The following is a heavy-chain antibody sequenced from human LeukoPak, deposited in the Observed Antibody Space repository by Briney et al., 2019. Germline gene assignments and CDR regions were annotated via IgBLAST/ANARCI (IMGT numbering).Heavy chain of an antibody. CDR1: GFTFSSYG. CDR3: ARELLWFGDVGAFDI. D-gene: IGHD3-10*01. CDR2: ISYDGSNK. Sequence: TGGSLRLSCAASGFTFSSYGMHWVRQAPGKGLEWVAVISYDGSNKYYADSVKGRFTISRDNSKNTLYLQMNSLRAEDTAVYYCARELLWFGDVGAFDIWGQGTMVTVSS. J-gene: IGHJ3*02. V-gene: IGHV3-30*03.